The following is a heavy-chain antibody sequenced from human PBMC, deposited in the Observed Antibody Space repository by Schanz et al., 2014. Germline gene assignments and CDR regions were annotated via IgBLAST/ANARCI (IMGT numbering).Heavy chain of an antibody. V-gene: IGHV3-21*01. Sequence: EVQLVESGGGLVKPGGSLRLSCVASGVTFSSYAMSWVRQAPGKGLEWVSSISSSSSYISYADSVKGRFTISRDNAKNSLYLQMNSLRAEDTAVYYCARPSDSSWYMDVWGKGTTVTVSS. CDR1: GVTFSSYA. J-gene: IGHJ6*03. CDR3: ARPSDSSWYMDV. CDR2: ISSSSSYI. D-gene: IGHD2-21*02.